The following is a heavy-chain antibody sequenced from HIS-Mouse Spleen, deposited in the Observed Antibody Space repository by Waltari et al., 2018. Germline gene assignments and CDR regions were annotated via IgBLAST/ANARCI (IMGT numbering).Heavy chain of an antibody. J-gene: IGHJ3*02. CDR3: ARSTHGGIGATTAFDI. Sequence: EVQLVESGGGLVQPGGSLRLSCAASGFPFSSYWMSWVRQAPGKGLEWVANIKQDGSEKYYVDSVKGRFTISRDNAKNSLYLQMNSLRAEDTAVYYCARSTHGGIGATTAFDIWGQGTMVTVSS. CDR1: GFPFSSYW. D-gene: IGHD1-26*01. V-gene: IGHV3-7*01. CDR2: IKQDGSEK.